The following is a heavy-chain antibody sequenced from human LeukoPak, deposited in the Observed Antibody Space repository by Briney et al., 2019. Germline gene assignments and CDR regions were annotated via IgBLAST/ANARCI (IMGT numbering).Heavy chain of an antibody. V-gene: IGHV3-11*06. CDR3: ARGALVVAATYPDY. CDR1: GFTFSDYY. D-gene: IGHD2-15*01. Sequence: PGGSLRLSCAASGFTFSDYYMSWIRQAPGKGLEWVSYISSSSSYTNYADSVKGRSTISRDNAKNSLYLQMNSLRAEDTAVYYCARGALVVAATYPDYWGQGTLVTVSS. CDR2: ISSSSSYT. J-gene: IGHJ4*02.